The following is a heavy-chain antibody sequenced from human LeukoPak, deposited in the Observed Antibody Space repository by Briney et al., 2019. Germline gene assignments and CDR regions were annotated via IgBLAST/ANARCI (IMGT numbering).Heavy chain of an antibody. Sequence: PGGSLRLSCAASGFTFRSYWMSWFRQAPGKGLEWVANIKEGGSEKSYVDSVKGRFTISRDNAKNLLYLQMNSLRAEETAVYYCARVLVGALDYWGQGTLVTVSS. D-gene: IGHD1-26*01. CDR1: GFTFRSYW. CDR3: ARVLVGALDY. V-gene: IGHV3-7*03. J-gene: IGHJ4*02. CDR2: IKEGGSEK.